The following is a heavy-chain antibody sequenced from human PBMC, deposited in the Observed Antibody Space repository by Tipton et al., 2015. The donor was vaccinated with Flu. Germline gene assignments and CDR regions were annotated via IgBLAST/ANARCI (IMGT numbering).Heavy chain of an antibody. Sequence: QSGAEVKKPGASVKVSCKASGYTFTGYYMHWVRQAPGQGLEWMGWINPNSGGTNYAQKFQGRVTMTRDTSISTAYMELSRLRSDDTAVYYCARDEGSSDYYYYMDVWGKGTTVTVSS. CDR1: GYTFTGYY. D-gene: IGHD6-6*01. V-gene: IGHV1-2*02. J-gene: IGHJ6*03. CDR2: INPNSGGT. CDR3: ARDEGSSDYYYYMDV.